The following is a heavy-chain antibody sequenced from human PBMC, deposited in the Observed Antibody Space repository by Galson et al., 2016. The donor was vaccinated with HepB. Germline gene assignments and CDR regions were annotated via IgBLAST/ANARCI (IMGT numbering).Heavy chain of an antibody. CDR2: MYHSGST. V-gene: IGHV4-4*01. CDR1: GDSISSPNW. CDR3: EVLETVTKTRLIHI. Sequence: LSLTCEVSGDSISSPNWWTWVRQSPGKGLEWIGEMYHSGSTNYSPSLRSRATISIDKSKNNFSLRLNSVTAADTAVYFCEVLETVTKTRLIHIWGPGTTVTVSS. J-gene: IGHJ3*02. D-gene: IGHD4-17*01.